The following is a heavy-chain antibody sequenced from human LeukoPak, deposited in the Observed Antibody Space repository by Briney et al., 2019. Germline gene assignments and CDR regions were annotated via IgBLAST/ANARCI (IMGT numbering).Heavy chain of an antibody. CDR1: GYSFTSYW. CDR3: ASTSYDFRSGYLY. Sequence: GESLKISCKGSGYSFTSYWIGWVRQMPGKGLEWMGIIYPGDSDTRHSPSSQGQVTISADKSISTAYLQWSSLKASDTAVYYCASTSYDFRSGYLYRGKGTLVTVSS. V-gene: IGHV5-51*01. CDR2: IYPGDSDT. D-gene: IGHD3-3*01. J-gene: IGHJ4*02.